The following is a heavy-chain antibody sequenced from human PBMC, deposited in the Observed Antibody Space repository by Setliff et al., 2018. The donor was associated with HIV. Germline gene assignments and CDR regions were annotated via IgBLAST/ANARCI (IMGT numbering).Heavy chain of an antibody. V-gene: IGHV1-69*05. CDR1: GGTFSSYA. D-gene: IGHD1-26*01. CDR3: ARGHSHGYGYSGSYGPFDI. Sequence: SVKVSCKASGGTFSSYAINWVRQAPGQGLEWMGGIIPMFGTLNFAQKFQGRVTITTDESTSTAYMELNSLRSEDTAVYYCARGHSHGYGYSGSYGPFDIWGQGAMVTVSS. J-gene: IGHJ3*02. CDR2: IIPMFGTL.